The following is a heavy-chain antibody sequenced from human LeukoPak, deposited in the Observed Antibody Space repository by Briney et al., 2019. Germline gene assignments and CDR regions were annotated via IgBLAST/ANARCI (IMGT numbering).Heavy chain of an antibody. CDR3: ARVLARGVRGVILGYYMDV. Sequence: KPSETLSLTCTVSGGSIGSGTYYWGWIRQPPGKGLEWIGSIYYSGSTYYNPSLKSRVTISVDTSKNQFSLKLSSVTAADTAVYYCARVLARGVRGVILGYYMDVWGKGTTVTVSS. D-gene: IGHD3-10*01. J-gene: IGHJ6*03. CDR2: IYYSGST. CDR1: GGSIGSGTYY. V-gene: IGHV4-39*07.